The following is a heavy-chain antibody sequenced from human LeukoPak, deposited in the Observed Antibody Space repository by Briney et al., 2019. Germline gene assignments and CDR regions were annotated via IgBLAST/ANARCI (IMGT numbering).Heavy chain of an antibody. J-gene: IGHJ4*02. D-gene: IGHD5-12*01. Sequence: GGSLRLSCAASGLRFGSYWMNWVRQAPGKGLEWVAVISYDGSNKYYADSVKGRFTISRDNSKNTLYLQMNSLRAEDTAVYYCARDPEWLQLSHFDYWGQGTLVTVSS. CDR2: ISYDGSNK. CDR1: GLRFGSYW. V-gene: IGHV3-30-3*01. CDR3: ARDPEWLQLSHFDY.